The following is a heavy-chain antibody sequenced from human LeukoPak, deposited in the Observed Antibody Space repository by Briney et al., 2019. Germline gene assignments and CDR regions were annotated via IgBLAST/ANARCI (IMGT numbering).Heavy chain of an antibody. CDR2: IWFDGSNK. J-gene: IGHJ4*02. D-gene: IGHD3-10*01. V-gene: IGHV3-33*01. Sequence: GGSLRLSCAASGFTFSTYDMHWVRQAPGKGLEWVAVIWFDGSNKYYTDSVKGRFTISRDNSKNTLYLQMNSLRAEDTAVYYCARVFSASGSDYWGQGTLVTVSS. CDR1: GFTFSTYD. CDR3: ARVFSASGSDY.